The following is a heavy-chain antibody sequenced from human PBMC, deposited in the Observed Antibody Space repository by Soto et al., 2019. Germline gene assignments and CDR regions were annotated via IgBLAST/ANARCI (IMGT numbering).Heavy chain of an antibody. V-gene: IGHV3-11*01. CDR2: ISSSGSTI. CDR1: GFTFSDYY. J-gene: IGHJ4*02. D-gene: IGHD2-21*02. CDR3: ASLLLLAYCGGDCSDVDY. Sequence: QVQLVESGGGLVKPGGSLRLSCAASGFTFSDYYMSWIRQAPGKGLEWVSYISSSGSTIYYADSVKRRFTISRDNAKNSLYLQMNSLRAEDTAVYYCASLLLLAYCGGDCSDVDYWGQGTLVTVSS.